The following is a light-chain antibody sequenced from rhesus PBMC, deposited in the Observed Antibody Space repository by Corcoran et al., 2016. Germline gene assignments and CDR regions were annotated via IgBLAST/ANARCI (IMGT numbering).Light chain of an antibody. J-gene: IGKJ4*01. Sequence: EIVMTQSPATLSLSPGERATLSCRASQSVSSSLAWYQPKPGQAPRLLISGASNRATGIPDRFSGSGSGTEFTLTISSLEPEDFAVYYCQQYSNRPLTFGGGTKVEIK. V-gene: IGKV3-42*03. CDR2: GAS. CDR3: QQYSNRPLT. CDR1: QSVSSS.